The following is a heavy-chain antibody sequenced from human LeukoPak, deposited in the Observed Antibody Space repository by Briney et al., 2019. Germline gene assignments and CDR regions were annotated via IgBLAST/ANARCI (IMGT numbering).Heavy chain of an antibody. V-gene: IGHV1-46*01. CDR3: ARVRYYYDRSGYYYDPYYFDY. D-gene: IGHD3-22*01. CDR2: INPSGGST. CDR1: GYTFTSYY. Sequence: ASVKVSCKASGYTFTSYYMHWVRQAPGQGLEWMGIINPSGGSTSYAQKFQGRVTMTRDTSTSTVYMELSSLRSEDSAAYYPARVRYYYDRSGYYYDPYYFDYWGQGTLVTVSS. J-gene: IGHJ4*02.